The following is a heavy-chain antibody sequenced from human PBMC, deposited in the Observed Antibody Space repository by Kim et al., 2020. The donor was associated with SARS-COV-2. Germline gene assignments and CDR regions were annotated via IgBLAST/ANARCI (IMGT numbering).Heavy chain of an antibody. J-gene: IGHJ4*02. Sequence: GGSLRLSCAASGFTFSAYGLHWVRQVPGKGLEWVAVILSDENTFYADSVKGRFTVSRDTSNNTLFLQMNSLRVEDTAIYSCARDAHGSATSLGFWGQGTLVTVSS. CDR3: ARDAHGSATSLGF. CDR2: ILSDENT. CDR1: GFTFSAYG. V-gene: IGHV3-33*01. D-gene: IGHD3-10*01.